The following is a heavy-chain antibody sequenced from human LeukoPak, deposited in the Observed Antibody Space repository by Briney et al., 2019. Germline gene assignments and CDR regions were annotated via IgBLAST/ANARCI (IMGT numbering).Heavy chain of an antibody. CDR2: IYYSGST. CDR1: GGSISSSSYY. CDR3: ARGSGVITTGPGYFDY. D-gene: IGHD3-22*01. V-gene: IGHV4-39*07. J-gene: IGHJ4*02. Sequence: SETLSLTCTVSGGSISSSSYYWGWIRQPPGKGLEWIGSIYYSGSTYYNPSLKSRVTISVDTSKNQFSLKLSSVTAADTAVYYCARGSGVITTGPGYFDYWGQGTLATVSS.